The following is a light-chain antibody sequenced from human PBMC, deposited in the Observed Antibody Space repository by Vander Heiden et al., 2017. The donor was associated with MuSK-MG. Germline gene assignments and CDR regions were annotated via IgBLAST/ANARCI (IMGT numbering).Light chain of an antibody. CDR2: EVS. Sequence: QSALTQPPSASGSPGQSVTIPCTGTSSDVGGYNYVSWYQQHPGKAPKLMIFEVSNRPSGVPDRFSGSKSGNTASLSVSGLQAEDEADYYCSSYAGNYNFVLFGGGTKLTVL. V-gene: IGLV2-8*01. CDR1: SSDVGGYNY. CDR3: SSYAGNYNFVL. J-gene: IGLJ2*01.